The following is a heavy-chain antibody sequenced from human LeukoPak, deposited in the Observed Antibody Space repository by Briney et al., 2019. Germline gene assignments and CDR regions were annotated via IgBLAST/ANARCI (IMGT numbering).Heavy chain of an antibody. V-gene: IGHV3-11*06. D-gene: IGHD2-2*01. CDR1: GFTFSDYY. J-gene: IGHJ4*02. CDR2: ISSSSSYT. Sequence: GGSLRLSCAASGFTFSDYYMSWIRQAPGKGLEWVSYISSSSSYTNYADSVKGRFTISRDNAKNSLYLQMNSLRAEDTAVYYCARDDCSSTSCFAFDYWGQGTLVTVSS. CDR3: ARDDCSSTSCFAFDY.